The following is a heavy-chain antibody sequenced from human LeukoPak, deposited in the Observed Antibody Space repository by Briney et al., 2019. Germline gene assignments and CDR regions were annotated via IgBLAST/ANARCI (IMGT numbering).Heavy chain of an antibody. Sequence: GGSLRLSCAASGFTFDDYGMSWVRQAPGKGLEWVSGINWNGGSTGYADSVKGRFTISRDNAKNSLYLQMNSLRAEDTALYHCARSGSTGPSYYYYMDVWGKGTTVTISS. CDR1: GFTFDDYG. CDR3: ARSGSTGPSYYYYMDV. CDR2: INWNGGST. V-gene: IGHV3-20*01. D-gene: IGHD2-2*01. J-gene: IGHJ6*03.